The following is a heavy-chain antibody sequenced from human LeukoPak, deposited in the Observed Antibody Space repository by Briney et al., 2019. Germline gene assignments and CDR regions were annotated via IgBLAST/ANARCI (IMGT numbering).Heavy chain of an antibody. CDR2: IYYTGST. CDR3: ARNRGYYDGNQNWYFDL. Sequence: SETLPLTCTFSGCSVSSDDHYSLWLRQPPGEALECIAYIYYTGSTNYNPSLMSRVTISLDTSKNQFSLKLYSVTAADTAVYYCARNRGYYDGNQNWYFDLWAVAPWSLSPQ. D-gene: IGHD3-22*01. V-gene: IGHV4-61*08. J-gene: IGHJ2*01. CDR1: GCSVSSDDHY.